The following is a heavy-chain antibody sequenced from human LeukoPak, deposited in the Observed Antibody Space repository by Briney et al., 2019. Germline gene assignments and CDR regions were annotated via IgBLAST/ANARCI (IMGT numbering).Heavy chain of an antibody. D-gene: IGHD6-19*01. CDR3: AKERYRVSVAPTADY. Sequence: GGSLRLSCAASGFTFSSYAMSWVRQAPGKGLEWVSAISGSGGNTYYADSVKGRFTISRDNSKKTLYLQMDSLRVEDTAVFYCAKERYRVSVAPTADYWGQGTLVTVSS. CDR1: GFTFSSYA. CDR2: ISGSGGNT. V-gene: IGHV3-23*01. J-gene: IGHJ4*02.